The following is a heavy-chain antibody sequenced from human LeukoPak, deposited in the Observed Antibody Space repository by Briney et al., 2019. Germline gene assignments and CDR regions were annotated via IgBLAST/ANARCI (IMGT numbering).Heavy chain of an antibody. D-gene: IGHD4-11*01. CDR2: ISAASNYI. CDR1: GFSFSTYS. J-gene: IGHJ4*02. Sequence: GGSLRLSCAASGFSFSTYSMNWVRQAPGKGLEWVSSISAASNYIYYADSVKGRFTVSRDNAKNSLYLQMNSLRAEDTAVYYCARERLPDDYWGQGTLVAVSS. CDR3: ARERLPDDY. V-gene: IGHV3-21*01.